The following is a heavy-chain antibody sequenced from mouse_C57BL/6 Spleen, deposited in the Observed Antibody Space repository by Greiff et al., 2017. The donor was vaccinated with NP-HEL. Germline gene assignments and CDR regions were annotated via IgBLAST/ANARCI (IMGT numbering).Heavy chain of an antibody. J-gene: IGHJ2*01. CDR1: GYTFTSYW. CDR2: IDPSDSYT. V-gene: IGHV1-50*01. Sequence: QVQLKQPGAELVKPGASVKLSCKASGYTFTSYWLQWVKQRPGQGLEWIGEIDPSDSYTNYNQKFKGKATLAVDTSSNTAYMQLSSLASEDSAVYYCARSGYGSNGYWGQGATLTV. CDR3: ARSGYGSNGY. D-gene: IGHD1-1*01.